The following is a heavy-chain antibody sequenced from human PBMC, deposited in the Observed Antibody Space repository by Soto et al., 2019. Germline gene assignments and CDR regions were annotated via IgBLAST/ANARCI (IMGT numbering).Heavy chain of an antibody. Sequence: GGSLRLSCAASGFTFSSYAMHWVRQAPGKGLEYVSAISSNGGSTYYANSVKGRFTISRDNSKNTLYLQMGSLRAEDMAVYYCARGGYCTNGVCYNYYYYYYMDVWGKGTTVTVSS. CDR1: GFTFSSYA. J-gene: IGHJ6*03. CDR2: ISSNGGST. CDR3: ARGGYCTNGVCYNYYYYYYMDV. V-gene: IGHV3-64*01. D-gene: IGHD2-8*01.